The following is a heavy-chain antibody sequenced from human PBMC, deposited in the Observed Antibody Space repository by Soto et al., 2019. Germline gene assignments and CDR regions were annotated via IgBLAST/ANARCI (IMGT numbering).Heavy chain of an antibody. J-gene: IGHJ2*01. D-gene: IGHD1-1*01. V-gene: IGHV3-48*03. Sequence: PGGSLRLSCAASGFTFSSYEMNWVRQAPGKGLEWVSYISSSGSTIYYADSVKGRFTISRDNAKNSLYLQMNSLRAEDTAVYYCARGLHQVEKGWYFDLWGRGTLVTVSS. CDR1: GFTFSSYE. CDR2: ISSSGSTI. CDR3: ARGLHQVEKGWYFDL.